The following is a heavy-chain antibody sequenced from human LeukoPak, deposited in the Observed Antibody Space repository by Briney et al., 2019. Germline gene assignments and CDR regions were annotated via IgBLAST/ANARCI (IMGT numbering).Heavy chain of an antibody. CDR2: IYYSGST. CDR1: GGSISSSSYY. CDR3: ARHLLCSSTSCYAYNWFDP. Sequence: PSETLSLTCTVSGGSISSSSYYWGWIRQPPGKGLEWIGSIYYSGSTYYNPSLKSRVTISVDTSKNQFSLKLSSVTAADTAVYYCARHLLCSSTSCYAYNWFDPWGQGTLVTVSS. J-gene: IGHJ5*02. V-gene: IGHV4-39*01. D-gene: IGHD2-2*01.